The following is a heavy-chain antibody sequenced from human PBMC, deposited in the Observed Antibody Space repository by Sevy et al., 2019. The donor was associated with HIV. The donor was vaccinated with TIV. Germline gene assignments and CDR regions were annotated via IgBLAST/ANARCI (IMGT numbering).Heavy chain of an antibody. V-gene: IGHV3-48*03. CDR3: ARAAVAGTGTGGGY. J-gene: IGHJ4*02. CDR1: AFTFSSYE. Sequence: GGSLRLSCAASAFTFSSYEMNWVRQAPGKGLEWVSYISSSGSAIYYADSVKGRFTISRDNAKNSLFLQMNSLRAEDTAVYYCARAAVAGTGTGGGYWGQGTLVTVSS. CDR2: ISSSGSAI. D-gene: IGHD6-19*01.